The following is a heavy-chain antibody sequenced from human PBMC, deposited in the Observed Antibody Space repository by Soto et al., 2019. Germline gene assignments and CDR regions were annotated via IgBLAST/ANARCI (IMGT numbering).Heavy chain of an antibody. CDR2: ISYDGSNK. D-gene: IGHD7-27*01. J-gene: IGHJ3*02. CDR1: GFTFSSYA. CDR3: AREPLGIHDHDAFDI. V-gene: IGHV3-30-3*01. Sequence: GGSLRLSCAASGFTFSSYAMHWVRQAPGKGLEWVAVISYDGSNKYYADSVKGRFTISRDNSKNTLYLQMNSLRAEDTAVYYCAREPLGIHDHDAFDIWGQGTMVTVSS.